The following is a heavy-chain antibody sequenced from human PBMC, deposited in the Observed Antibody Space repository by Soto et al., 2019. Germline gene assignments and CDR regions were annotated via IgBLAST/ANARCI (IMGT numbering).Heavy chain of an antibody. Sequence: GGSLRLSCAASGFTFSSYAMSWVRQAPGKGLEWVSVISGSDDSTYYADSVKGRFTISRDNSKNTLYLQMNSLRAEDTAVYYSAKRSSSSTFDYWGQGTLVTVSS. V-gene: IGHV3-23*01. CDR3: AKRSSSSTFDY. CDR1: GFTFSSYA. CDR2: ISGSDDST. J-gene: IGHJ4*02. D-gene: IGHD6-6*01.